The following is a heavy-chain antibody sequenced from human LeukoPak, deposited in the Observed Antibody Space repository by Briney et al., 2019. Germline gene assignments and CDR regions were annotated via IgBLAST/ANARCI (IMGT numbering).Heavy chain of an antibody. Sequence: PSETLSLTCAVSGGSFSDYFWSWIRQPPGKGLEWIGEIHHSGTTNYNASLKSRVTISLDTSKNHFSLKLNSVTAADTAVYYCARMYYYDSSGPDYWGQGTLVTVSS. CDR2: IHHSGTT. V-gene: IGHV4-34*01. J-gene: IGHJ4*02. CDR3: ARMYYYDSSGPDY. D-gene: IGHD3-22*01. CDR1: GGSFSDYF.